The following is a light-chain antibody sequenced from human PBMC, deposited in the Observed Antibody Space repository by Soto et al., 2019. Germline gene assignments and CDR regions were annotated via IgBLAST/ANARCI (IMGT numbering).Light chain of an antibody. J-gene: IGKJ5*01. V-gene: IGKV3-11*01. Sequence: SPGERATLSCRASQSVSSYLAWYQQEPGQAPRLLIYDASNRATGIPARFSGSGSGTDFTLTISSLEPEDFAVYYCQQRSNWPPITFGQGTRLGIK. CDR1: QSVSSY. CDR3: QQRSNWPPIT. CDR2: DAS.